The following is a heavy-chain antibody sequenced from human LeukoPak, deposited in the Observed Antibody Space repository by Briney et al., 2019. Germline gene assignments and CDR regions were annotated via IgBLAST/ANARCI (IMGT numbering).Heavy chain of an antibody. CDR3: AKVGYCSNNCFRTHDY. V-gene: IGHV3-23*01. CDR2: ISGDGGVT. D-gene: IGHD2-8*01. CDR1: GLRFSESV. Sequence: AGSLRLSCVVSGLRFSESVMSWIRQAPGKRLEWVSAISGDGGVTYYAASVKGRFTISRDNSKNAVYLQMNSLRAEDTATYYCAKVGYCSNNCFRTHDYWGQGTTVTVSS. J-gene: IGHJ6*02.